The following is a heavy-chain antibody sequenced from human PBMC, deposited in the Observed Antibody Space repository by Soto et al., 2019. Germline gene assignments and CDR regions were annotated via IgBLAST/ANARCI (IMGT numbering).Heavy chain of an antibody. CDR1: GGSISSSSYY. V-gene: IGHV4-39*01. J-gene: IGHJ4*02. Sequence: QLQLQESGPGLVKPSETLSLTCTVSGGSISSSSYYWGWIRQPPGKGLEWIGSIYYSGSTYYNPSLKSRVTISVDTSKNQFYLKLSSVTAADTAVYYCARGRRYSSSWYSDYWGQGTLVTVSS. CDR3: ARGRRYSSSWYSDY. D-gene: IGHD6-13*01. CDR2: IYYSGST.